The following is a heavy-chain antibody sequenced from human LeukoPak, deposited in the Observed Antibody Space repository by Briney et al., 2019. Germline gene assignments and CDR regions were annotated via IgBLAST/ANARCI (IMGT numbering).Heavy chain of an antibody. D-gene: IGHD5-18*01. J-gene: IGHJ4*02. CDR3: ARQIQLWRQDFDY. V-gene: IGHV3-30-3*01. Sequence: GGSLRLSCAASGFTFSSYAMPWVRQAPGKGLEWVAVISYDGSNKYYADSVKGRFTISRDNSKNTLYLQMNSLRAEDTAVYYCARQIQLWRQDFDYWGQGTLVTVSS. CDR1: GFTFSSYA. CDR2: ISYDGSNK.